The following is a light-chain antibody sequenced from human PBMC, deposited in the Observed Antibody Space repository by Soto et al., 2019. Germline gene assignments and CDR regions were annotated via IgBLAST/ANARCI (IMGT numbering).Light chain of an antibody. V-gene: IGKV3-11*01. CDR3: QQRGHWPRT. Sequence: EVVLTQSPAAMSLYPGEGATLSCRASQSVSTYLGWYQQKPGQAPRLLIFEASKRATGIPDRISGSGSGTDFTLTITSLEPEDFAVYYCQQRGHWPRTFGQGTKVDMK. J-gene: IGKJ1*01. CDR1: QSVSTY. CDR2: EAS.